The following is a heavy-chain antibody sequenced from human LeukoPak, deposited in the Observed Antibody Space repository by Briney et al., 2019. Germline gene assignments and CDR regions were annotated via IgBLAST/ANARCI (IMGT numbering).Heavy chain of an antibody. CDR3: AKDQRVEQQGAAFWSGYYTHWSPYYFDY. CDR2: IHPEGNEK. J-gene: IGHJ4*02. D-gene: IGHD3-3*01. CDR1: GFIFSNFW. V-gene: IGHV3-7*01. Sequence: QPGGSLRLSCAVSGFIFSNFWMSWVHQAPGRGLEWVANIHPEGNEKYHVESVKGRFTISRDNTKNLLFLQMNGLRVEDTAVYYCAKDQRVEQQGAAFWSGYYTHWSPYYFDYWGQGTLVTVSS.